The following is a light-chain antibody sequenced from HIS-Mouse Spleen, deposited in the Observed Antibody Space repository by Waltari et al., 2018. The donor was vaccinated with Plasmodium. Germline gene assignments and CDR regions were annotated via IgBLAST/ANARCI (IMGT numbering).Light chain of an antibody. J-gene: IGLJ3*02. V-gene: IGLV3-10*01. Sequence: SYELPQPPSVSVSPGQTARITCSGDALPKQYDYWYQEKSGQAPVLVIYEDSKRPSGDPERFSGSSSGTMATLTISGAQVEDEADYYCYSTDSSGNHRVFGGGTKLTVL. CDR1: ALPKQY. CDR3: YSTDSSGNHRV. CDR2: EDS.